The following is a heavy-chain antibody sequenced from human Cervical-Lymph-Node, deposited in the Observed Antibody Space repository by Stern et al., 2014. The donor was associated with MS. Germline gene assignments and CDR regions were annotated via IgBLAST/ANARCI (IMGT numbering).Heavy chain of an antibody. V-gene: IGHV1-18*04. J-gene: IGHJ3*02. CDR2: ISASSGNT. CDR1: GYTFTSNG. Sequence: VQLVESGVEVKKPGASVKVSCKASGYTFTSNGISWVRQAPGQGLEWMGWISASSGNTRNAQKFQGRVTMTTDTSTSTAFMELRSLRSDDTAVYYCARDSPFDIWGQGTMVTVSS. CDR3: ARDSPFDI.